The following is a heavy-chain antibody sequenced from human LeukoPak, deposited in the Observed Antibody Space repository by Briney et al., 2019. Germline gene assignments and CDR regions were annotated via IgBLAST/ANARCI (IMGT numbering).Heavy chain of an antibody. Sequence: ASVKVSCKASGYTFTSYGISWVRQAPGQGLEWMGWISAYNGNTNYAQKLQGRVTMTTDTSTSTAYMELRSLRSDDTAVYYCAGDLSRLWFGELRDYWGQGTLVTVSS. D-gene: IGHD3-10*01. CDR2: ISAYNGNT. CDR1: GYTFTSYG. J-gene: IGHJ4*02. CDR3: AGDLSRLWFGELRDY. V-gene: IGHV1-18*01.